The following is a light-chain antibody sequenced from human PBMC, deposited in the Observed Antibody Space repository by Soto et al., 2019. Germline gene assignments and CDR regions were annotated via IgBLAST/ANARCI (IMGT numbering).Light chain of an antibody. CDR3: CSYAGSYTLA. CDR1: SSDVGGYNY. Sequence: QSVLTQPRSVSGSPGQSVTISCTGTSSDVGGYNYVSWYQQHPGKAPKLMIYDVSKRPSGVPYRFSGSKSGNTASLTISGLQAEDEADYYCCSYAGSYTLAFGGGTKVTVL. V-gene: IGLV2-11*01. CDR2: DVS. J-gene: IGLJ2*01.